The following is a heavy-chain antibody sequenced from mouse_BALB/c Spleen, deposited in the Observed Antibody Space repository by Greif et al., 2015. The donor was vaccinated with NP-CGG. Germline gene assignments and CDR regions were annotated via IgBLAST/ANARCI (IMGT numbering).Heavy chain of an antibody. CDR2: INPSTGYT. CDR1: GYTFTSYW. D-gene: IGHD2-10*01. CDR3: ARRAYYGNPYAMDY. J-gene: IGHJ4*01. V-gene: IGHV1-7*01. Sequence: QVQLKQSGAELAKPGASVKMSCKASGYTFTSYWMHWVKQRPGQGLEWIGHINPSTGYTEYNQKFKDKATLTADKSSSTAYMQLSSLTSEDSAVYYCARRAYYGNPYAMDYWGQGTSVTVSS.